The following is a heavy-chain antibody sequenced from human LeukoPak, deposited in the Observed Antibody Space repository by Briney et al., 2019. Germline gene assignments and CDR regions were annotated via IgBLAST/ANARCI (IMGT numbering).Heavy chain of an antibody. J-gene: IGHJ3*02. CDR1: GDSISSSSYC. Sequence: PSETLSLTCTVSGDSISSSSYCWDWIRQPPGKGLEWIGNIYNSANTHYNPSLKTRITTSVDTSKNQFSLKLNSVTTADTGIYYCARHSRSGYIGYENAFDIWGQGTMVTVSS. V-gene: IGHV4-39*01. CDR3: ARHSRSGYIGYENAFDI. CDR2: IYNSANT. D-gene: IGHD5-12*01.